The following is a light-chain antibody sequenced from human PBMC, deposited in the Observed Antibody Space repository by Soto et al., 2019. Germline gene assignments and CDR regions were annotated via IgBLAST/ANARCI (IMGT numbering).Light chain of an antibody. CDR3: QYFNDYCWT. J-gene: IGKJ1*01. V-gene: IGKV1-5*03. CDR2: KTS. Sequence: DIQLTQSPSTLSASVGDRVTITCRASQSISSWLAWYQQKPGKAPNLLIYKTSNLESGVPSRFSGSGSGTEITLNINRLQPDDFATYYCQYFNDYCWTFGQGNKVEIK. CDR1: QSISSW.